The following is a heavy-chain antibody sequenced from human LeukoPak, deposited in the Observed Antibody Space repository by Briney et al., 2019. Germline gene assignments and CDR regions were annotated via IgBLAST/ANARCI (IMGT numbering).Heavy chain of an antibody. CDR1: GGSISSFY. Sequence: SETLSLTCTVSGGSISSFYWSWIRQPPGKGLEWIGYIYNSGSTNYNPSPKSRVTISVDTSKNQFSLKLSSVTAADTAVYYCARRDPDSEGVDVWGQGTTVTVSS. D-gene: IGHD1-26*01. V-gene: IGHV4-59*01. CDR3: ARRDPDSEGVDV. J-gene: IGHJ6*02. CDR2: IYNSGST.